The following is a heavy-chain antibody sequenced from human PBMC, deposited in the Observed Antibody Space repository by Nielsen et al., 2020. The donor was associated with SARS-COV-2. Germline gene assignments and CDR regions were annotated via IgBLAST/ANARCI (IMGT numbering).Heavy chain of an antibody. CDR3: ARGDLVVVPSPILGLGPFFYYFYLDV. D-gene: IGHD2-2*01. CDR2: VSHSGSI. Sequence: SETLSLTCAVSGGSVSSNDWWTWVRQSPGRGLGWIGEVSHSGSINYNPSLKSRVTLSMDKSKRQFSLRLTPVSAADTAVYFCARGDLVVVPSPILGLGPFFYYFYLDVWGKGTTVIVSS. V-gene: IGHV4-4*02. J-gene: IGHJ6*03. CDR1: GGSVSSNDW.